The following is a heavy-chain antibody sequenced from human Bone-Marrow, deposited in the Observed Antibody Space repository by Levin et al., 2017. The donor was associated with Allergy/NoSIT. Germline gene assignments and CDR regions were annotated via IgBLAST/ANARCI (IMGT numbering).Heavy chain of an antibody. J-gene: IGHJ6*02. CDR2: IYHSGST. CDR1: GYSISSGYY. Sequence: PSETLSLTCAVSGYSISSGYYWGWIRQPPGKGLEWIGSIYHSGSTYYNPSLKSRVTISVDTSKNQFSLKLSSVTAADTAVYYCARDCSSTSCYRDYYYGMDVWGQGTTVTVSS. D-gene: IGHD2-2*02. CDR3: ARDCSSTSCYRDYYYGMDV. V-gene: IGHV4-38-2*02.